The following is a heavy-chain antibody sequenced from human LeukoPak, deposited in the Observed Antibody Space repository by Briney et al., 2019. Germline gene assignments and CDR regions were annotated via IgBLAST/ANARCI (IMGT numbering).Heavy chain of an antibody. CDR3: AREAYYYGSGNFYFDY. Sequence: GGSLRLSCAASGFTFSSYTMNWVRQAPGKGLEWVSLIYSGGSTYYADSVKGRFTISRDSSKNTLYLQMNSLRAEDTAVYYCAREAYYYGSGNFYFDYWGQGTLVTVSS. CDR1: GFTFSSYT. J-gene: IGHJ4*02. D-gene: IGHD3-10*01. V-gene: IGHV3-66*02. CDR2: IYSGGST.